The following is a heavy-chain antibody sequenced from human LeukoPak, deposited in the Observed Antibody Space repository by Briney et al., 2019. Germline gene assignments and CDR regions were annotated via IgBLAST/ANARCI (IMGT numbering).Heavy chain of an antibody. Sequence: SETLSLTCTVSGGSISSSSYYWGWIRQPPGKGLEWIGSIYYSGSTYYNPSLKSRVTISVDTSKNQFSLKLSSVTAADTAVYYCARVGELYYHDSSGYFLWGQGTLVTVSS. D-gene: IGHD3-22*01. J-gene: IGHJ4*02. V-gene: IGHV4-39*07. CDR1: GGSISSSSYY. CDR2: IYYSGST. CDR3: ARVGELYYHDSSGYFL.